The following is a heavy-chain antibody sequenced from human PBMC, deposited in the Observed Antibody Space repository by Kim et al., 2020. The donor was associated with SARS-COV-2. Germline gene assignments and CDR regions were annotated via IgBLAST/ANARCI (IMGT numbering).Heavy chain of an antibody. D-gene: IGHD5-18*01. CDR3: ARDSGYSYGFDY. V-gene: IGHV4-31*02. J-gene: IGHJ4*02. Sequence: SNPSLKSRFTVSVDTSKNQFFLKLCSVASSNTAVYYCARDSGYSYGFDYWGQGTLVTVSS.